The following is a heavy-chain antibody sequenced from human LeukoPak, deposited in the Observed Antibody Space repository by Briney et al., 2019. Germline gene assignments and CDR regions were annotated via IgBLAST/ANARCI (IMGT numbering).Heavy chain of an antibody. CDR1: GGSISNYY. V-gene: IGHV4-59*01. CDR2: SDYSGST. D-gene: IGHD6-19*01. Sequence: SETLSLTCRVSGGSISNYYWSWIRQPPGKGLEWIGYSDYSGSTNYSPSLKSRVTISVDTSKKQFSLKLRSVTAADTAVYYCAREVVGVAVAGRLFDYWGQGTLVTVSS. J-gene: IGHJ4*02. CDR3: AREVVGVAVAGRLFDY.